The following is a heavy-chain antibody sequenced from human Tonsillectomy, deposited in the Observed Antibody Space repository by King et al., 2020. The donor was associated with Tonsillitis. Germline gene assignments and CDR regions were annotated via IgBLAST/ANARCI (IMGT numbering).Heavy chain of an antibody. CDR1: GFTFSRNG. CDR2: ISYDGSNK. D-gene: IGHD3-22*01. J-gene: IGHJ6*02. V-gene: IGHV3-30*18. Sequence: VQLVESGGGVVQPGRSLRLSCAASGFTFSRNGMHWVRQAPGKGLEWVAVISYDGSNKYYADSVKGRFTISRDNSKNTLYLQMNSLRAEETAVYYCAKLAGYDSSGYYQTDRYYYYYGMDVWGQGTTSPSP. CDR3: AKLAGYDSSGYYQTDRYYYYYGMDV.